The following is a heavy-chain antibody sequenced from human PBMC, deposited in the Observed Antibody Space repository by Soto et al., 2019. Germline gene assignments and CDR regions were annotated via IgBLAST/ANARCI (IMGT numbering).Heavy chain of an antibody. CDR1: GFTFSSYG. CDR3: ARGRHQWLVLDYYYMDV. V-gene: IGHV3-33*01. J-gene: IGHJ6*03. D-gene: IGHD6-19*01. CDR2: IWYDGSNK. Sequence: GGSLRLSCAASGFTFSSYGMHWVRQAPGKGLEWVAVIWYDGSNKYYADSVKGRFTISRDNSKNTLYLQMNSLRAEDTAVYYCARGRHQWLVLDYYYMDVWGKGTTVTVSS.